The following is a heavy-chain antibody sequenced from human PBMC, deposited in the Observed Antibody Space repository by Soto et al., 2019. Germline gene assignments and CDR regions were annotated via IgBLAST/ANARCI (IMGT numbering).Heavy chain of an antibody. CDR2: VDWDDDK. Sequence: SGPTLVNPTQTLTLTCTVSGFSLTSSQMRVNWIRQPPGKALEWLARVDWDDDKFYSPSLKTRLTIFKDSSRNQVVLIMTNMDPVDTATHYCARMTPDASGLFDYWGQGTLVTVSS. CDR3: ARMTPDASGLFDY. D-gene: IGHD2-15*01. J-gene: IGHJ4*02. CDR1: GFSLTSSQMR. V-gene: IGHV2-70*04.